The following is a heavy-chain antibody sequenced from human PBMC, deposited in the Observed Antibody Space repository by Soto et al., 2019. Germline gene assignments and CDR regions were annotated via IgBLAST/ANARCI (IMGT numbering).Heavy chain of an antibody. V-gene: IGHV3-74*01. Sequence: EVQLVESGGGLVQPGGSLRLSCAASGFSFSDYWMNWVRQAPGKGLVWVSRIDSDGTSTSYADSVKGRFTISRHNAKNTLYLQMNSLRAEDTAVYYCAKSNWVDPWGQGTLFIVSA. J-gene: IGHJ5*02. CDR1: GFSFSDYW. CDR2: IDSDGTST. CDR3: AKSNWVDP.